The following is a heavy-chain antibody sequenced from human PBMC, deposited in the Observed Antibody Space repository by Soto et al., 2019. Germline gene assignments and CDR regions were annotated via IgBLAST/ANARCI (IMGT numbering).Heavy chain of an antibody. CDR1: GYTLTELS. CDR3: AREGDGYNTDAFDI. D-gene: IGHD5-12*01. V-gene: IGHV1-24*01. J-gene: IGHJ3*02. CDR2: FDPEDGET. Sequence: ASVKVSCKVSGYTLTELSMHWVRQAPGKGLEWMGGFDPEDGETIYAQKLQDRVTLTTDTSTSTAYMELRSLGSEDTAVYYCAREGDGYNTDAFDIWGQGTMVTVSS.